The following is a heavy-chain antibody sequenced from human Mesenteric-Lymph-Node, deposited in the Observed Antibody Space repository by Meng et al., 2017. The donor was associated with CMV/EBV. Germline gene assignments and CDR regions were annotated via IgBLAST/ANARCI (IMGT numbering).Heavy chain of an antibody. CDR2: IYSGGST. V-gene: IGHV3-53*01. J-gene: IGHJ3*02. D-gene: IGHD3-3*01. Sequence: GGSLRLSCAASGFTVSSNYMSWVRQAPGKGLEWVSVIYSGGSTYYADSVKGRFTISRDNSKNTLYLQMNSLRAEDTAVYYCARDDWGIFGTRGGVRAFDIWGQGTTVTVSS. CDR1: GFTVSSNY. CDR3: ARDDWGIFGTRGGVRAFDI.